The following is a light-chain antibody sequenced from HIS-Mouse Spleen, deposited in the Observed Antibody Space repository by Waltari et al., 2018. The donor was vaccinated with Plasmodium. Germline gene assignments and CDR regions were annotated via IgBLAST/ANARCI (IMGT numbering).Light chain of an antibody. J-gene: IGLJ2*01. CDR3: SSYAGSNNLV. CDR1: SSDVGGYNY. Sequence: QSALTQPPSASGSPGQSVTISCTGTSSDVGGYNYVSWYQQHPGKAPKLMFYEVSKRPSGVPDRFSGSKSGNMASRTVSGLQAEDEADYYCSSYAGSNNLVFGGGTKLTVL. CDR2: EVS. V-gene: IGLV2-8*01.